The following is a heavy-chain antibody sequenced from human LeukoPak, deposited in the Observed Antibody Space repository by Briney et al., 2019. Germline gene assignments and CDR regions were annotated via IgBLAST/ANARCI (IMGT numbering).Heavy chain of an antibody. CDR2: INHSGST. Sequence: PSETLSLTCAVYGGSFSGYYWSWIRQPPGKGLEWIGEINHSGSTNYNPSLKSRVTISVDTSKNQFSLKLSSVTAADTAVYYCARDIGYGSGSYYPLDYWGQGTLVTVSS. J-gene: IGHJ4*02. D-gene: IGHD3-10*01. CDR3: ARDIGYGSGSYYPLDY. V-gene: IGHV4-34*01. CDR1: GGSFSGYY.